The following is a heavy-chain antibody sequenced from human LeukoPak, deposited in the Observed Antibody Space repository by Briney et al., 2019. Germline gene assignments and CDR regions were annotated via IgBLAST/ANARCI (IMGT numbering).Heavy chain of an antibody. Sequence: PGGSLRLSCAASGFTFSNFAMSWVRHAPGKGLEWLSNISGSGGSTFYGDSVKGRFTISRDNSKNTLFLQMNGLRAEDTAIYYCAKAGSSRWSSSGGDYWGQGSLVTVSS. CDR3: AKAGSSRWSSSGGDY. J-gene: IGHJ4*02. CDR1: GFTFSNFA. V-gene: IGHV3-23*01. D-gene: IGHD6-19*01. CDR2: ISGSGGST.